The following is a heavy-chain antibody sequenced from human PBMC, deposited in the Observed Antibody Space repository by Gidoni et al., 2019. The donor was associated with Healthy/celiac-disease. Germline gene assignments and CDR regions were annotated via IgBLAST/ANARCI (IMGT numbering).Heavy chain of an antibody. D-gene: IGHD2-21*02. CDR1: GFTFDDYA. CDR3: AKGLIVVVTAPFDY. V-gene: IGHV3-9*01. CDR2: ISWNSGSI. J-gene: IGHJ4*02. Sequence: EVQLVESGGGLVQPGWSLRLSCAASGFTFDDYAMHWVRQAPGKGLEWVSGISWNSGSIGYADSVKGRFTISRDNAKNSLYLQMNSLRAEDTALYYCAKGLIVVVTAPFDYWGQGTLVTVSS.